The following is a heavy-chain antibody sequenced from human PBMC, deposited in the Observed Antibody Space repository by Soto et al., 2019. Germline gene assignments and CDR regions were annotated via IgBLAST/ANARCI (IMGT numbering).Heavy chain of an antibody. CDR2: IYHTGST. CDR1: GGSMSRGDYY. Sequence: PSETLSLTCTVSGGSMSRGDYYWSWIRQPPGKGLEWIGFIYHTGSTYYSPSLKNRVAISVDKSKNQFSLKLRSVTAADTAVYYCARVLIAVAGTLSAFDIWGQGPLVTVSS. J-gene: IGHJ3*02. V-gene: IGHV4-30-4*01. CDR3: ARVLIAVAGTLSAFDI. D-gene: IGHD6-19*01.